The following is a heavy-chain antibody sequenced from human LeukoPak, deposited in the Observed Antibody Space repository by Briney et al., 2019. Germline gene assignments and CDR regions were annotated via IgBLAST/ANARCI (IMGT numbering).Heavy chain of an antibody. V-gene: IGHV1-46*01. J-gene: IGHJ4*02. CDR2: INPIGGST. D-gene: IGHD2-15*01. Sequence: GASVKVSCKASGYTFTSYYMHWVRQAPGQGLEWMGIINPIGGSTSYAQKFQGRVTMTRDTSTSTVYMELSSLRSEDTAVYYCARGHPLGYCSGGSCYGIDYWGQGTLVTVSS. CDR1: GYTFTSYY. CDR3: ARGHPLGYCSGGSCYGIDY.